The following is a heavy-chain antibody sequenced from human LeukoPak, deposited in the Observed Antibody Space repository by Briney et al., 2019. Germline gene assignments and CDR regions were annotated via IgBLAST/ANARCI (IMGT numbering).Heavy chain of an antibody. V-gene: IGHV1-2*02. CDR2: VNPNSGGT. CDR3: AREGYYDSSGYYLGY. D-gene: IGHD3-22*01. CDR1: GYTFTGYY. Sequence: RASVKVSCKASGYTFTGYYMRWVRQAPGQGLEWMGWVNPNSGGTNYAQKFQGRVTMTRDTSISTAYMELSRLRSDDTAVYYCAREGYYDSSGYYLGYWGQGTLVTVSS. J-gene: IGHJ4*02.